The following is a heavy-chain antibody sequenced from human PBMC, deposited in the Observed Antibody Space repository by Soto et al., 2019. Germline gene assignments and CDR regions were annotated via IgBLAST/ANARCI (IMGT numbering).Heavy chain of an antibody. D-gene: IGHD6-6*01. V-gene: IGHV4-39*01. CDR2: IYYSGST. CDR1: GGSISSSSYY. CDR3: ASLRIAARFPQIYYYYYGMDV. J-gene: IGHJ6*02. Sequence: PSETLSLTCTVSGGSISSSSYYWGWIRQPPGKGLEWIGSIYYSGSTYYNPSLKSRVTISVDTSKNQFSLKLSSVTAADTAVYYCASLRIAARFPQIYYYYYGMDVWGQGTTVTVSS.